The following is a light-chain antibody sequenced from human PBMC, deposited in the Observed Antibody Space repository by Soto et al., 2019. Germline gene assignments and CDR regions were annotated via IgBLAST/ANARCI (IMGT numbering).Light chain of an antibody. CDR2: GAS. CDR3: QQYGSSRWT. Sequence: EIVLSQSPGTLSLSPGEISTLSCRASQSVSSSYLAWYQQKPGQAPRLLIYGASSRATGIPDRFSGSGSGTDFTLTISRLEPEDFAVYYCQQYGSSRWTFGQGTKADI. CDR1: QSVSSSY. J-gene: IGKJ1*01. V-gene: IGKV3-20*01.